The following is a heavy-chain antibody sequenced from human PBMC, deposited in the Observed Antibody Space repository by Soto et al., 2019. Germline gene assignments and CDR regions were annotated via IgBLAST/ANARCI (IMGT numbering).Heavy chain of an antibody. J-gene: IGHJ4*02. D-gene: IGHD3-22*01. V-gene: IGHV1-69*02. CDR1: GGTFSSYT. CDR2: IIPILGIA. CDR3: AHGDSTGPLTETLDY. Sequence: QVQLVQSGAEVKKPGSSVKVSCKASGGTFSSYTISWVRQAPGQGLEWMGRIIPILGIANYAQKFQGRVTITAAKSTRTAYMELSSLRSEDTAVYYCAHGDSTGPLTETLDYWGQGTLVTVSS.